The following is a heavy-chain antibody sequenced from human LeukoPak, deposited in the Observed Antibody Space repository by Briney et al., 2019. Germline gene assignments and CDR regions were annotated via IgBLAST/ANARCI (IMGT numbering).Heavy chain of an antibody. J-gene: IGHJ5*02. V-gene: IGHV4-34*01. CDR1: GGSFSGYY. CDR3: ARGYRRYCSSTSCYTLNWFDP. D-gene: IGHD2-2*02. CDR2: INHSGST. Sequence: ASETLSLTCAVYGGSFSGYYWSWIRQPPGKGLEWIGEINHSGSTNYNLSLKSRVTISVDTSKNQFSLKLSSVTAADTAVYYCARGYRRYCSSTSCYTLNWFDPWGQGTLVTVSS.